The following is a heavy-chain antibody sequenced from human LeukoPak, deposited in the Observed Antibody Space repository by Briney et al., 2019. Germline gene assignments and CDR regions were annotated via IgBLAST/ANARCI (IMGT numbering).Heavy chain of an antibody. D-gene: IGHD3-22*01. Sequence: ASVKVFCKASGYTFTSYAMHWVRQAPGQRLEWMGWINAGNGNTKYSQKFQGRVTITRDTSASTAYMELSSLRSEDTAVYYCARGYDSSAPPLDYWGQGTLVTVSS. V-gene: IGHV1-3*01. CDR2: INAGNGNT. CDR3: ARGYDSSAPPLDY. J-gene: IGHJ4*02. CDR1: GYTFTSYA.